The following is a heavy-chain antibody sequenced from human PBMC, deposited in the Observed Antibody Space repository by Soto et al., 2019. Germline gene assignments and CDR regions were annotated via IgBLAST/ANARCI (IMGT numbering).Heavy chain of an antibody. V-gene: IGHV4-39*01. D-gene: IGHD6-13*01. CDR2: IYYTGIT. Sequence: PSETLSLTCTVSGDSVSSSSDYWGWVRQPPGKGLEWIGSIYYTGITYSNPSLRSPVTISVDTSKNQFSLRLSSVTAADTAVYYCARHAGGSWDDAFDIWGQGTMVTVSS. J-gene: IGHJ3*02. CDR3: ARHAGGSWDDAFDI. CDR1: GDSVSSSSDY.